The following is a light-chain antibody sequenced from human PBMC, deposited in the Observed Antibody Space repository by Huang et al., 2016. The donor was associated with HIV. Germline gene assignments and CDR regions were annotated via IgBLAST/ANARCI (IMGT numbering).Light chain of an antibody. CDR2: LGS. J-gene: IGKJ2*02. CDR1: QSLLHSNGYNY. CDR3: MQALQTPPWT. Sequence: DIVMTQSPLSLPVTPGEPASISCKSSQSLLHSNGYNYLDWYLQKPGQSPQLLIYLGSNRAAGGPDRFSGSGSGTDFSLKISRVEAEDVGVYYCMQALQTPPWTFGQGTKLEIK. V-gene: IGKV2-28*01.